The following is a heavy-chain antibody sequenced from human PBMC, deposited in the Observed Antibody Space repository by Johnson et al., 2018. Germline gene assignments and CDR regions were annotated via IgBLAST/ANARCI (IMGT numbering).Heavy chain of an antibody. CDR3: ARDWVLLAATDAFAI. Sequence: QVQLVQSGGGVVQPGRSLRPSCAASGFTFGSSGMHWVRQAPGKGLEWVAVIWYDGSNKYYADPVKGRFTIHRDNSKNTLYLQMNSLRAEDTAVYYCARDWVLLAATDAFAIWGQGTMVTASS. CDR1: GFTFGSSG. V-gene: IGHV3-33*01. J-gene: IGHJ3*02. CDR2: IWYDGSNK. D-gene: IGHD2-15*01.